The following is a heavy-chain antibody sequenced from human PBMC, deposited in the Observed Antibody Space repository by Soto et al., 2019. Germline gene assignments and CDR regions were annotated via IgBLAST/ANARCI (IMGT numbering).Heavy chain of an antibody. J-gene: IGHJ6*02. Sequence: QVQLQESGPGLVKPSGTLSLTCAVSGGSISSSNWWSWVRQPPGKGLEWIGEIYHSGSTNYNPSLKRRATIPVDKSKNQVSLKLSSVTAADTAVYYCARVSGSYYSGMDVWGQGTTVTVSS. CDR2: IYHSGST. CDR3: ARVSGSYYSGMDV. V-gene: IGHV4-4*02. D-gene: IGHD3-10*01. CDR1: GGSISSSNW.